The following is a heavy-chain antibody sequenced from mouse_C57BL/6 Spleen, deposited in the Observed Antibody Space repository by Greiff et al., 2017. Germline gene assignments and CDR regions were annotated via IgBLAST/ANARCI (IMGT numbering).Heavy chain of an antibody. CDR2: INYDGSST. J-gene: IGHJ2*01. D-gene: IGHD1-1*01. V-gene: IGHV5-16*01. CDR1: GFTFSDYY. CDR3: ARDPGTTVEYYFDY. Sequence: EVMLAESEGGLVQPGSSMKLSCTASGFTFSDYYMAWVRQVPEKGLEWVANINYDGSSTYYLDSLKSRFIISRDNAKNILYLQKSSLKSEDTATYYCARDPGTTVEYYFDYWGQGTTLTVSS.